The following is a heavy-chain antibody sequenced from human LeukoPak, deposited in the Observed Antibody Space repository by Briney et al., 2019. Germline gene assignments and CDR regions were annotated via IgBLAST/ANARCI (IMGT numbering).Heavy chain of an antibody. V-gene: IGHV3-21*01. CDR2: ISSSSSYI. CDR1: GFTFSSYS. D-gene: IGHD6-13*01. CDR3: ARGQPKQAAAAPDDAFDI. Sequence: GGSLRLSCAASGFTFSSYSMNWVRQAPGKGLEWVSSISSSSSYIYDADSVKGRFTISRDNAKNSLYLQMNSLRAEDTAVYYCARGQPKQAAAAPDDAFDIWGQGTMVTVSS. J-gene: IGHJ3*02.